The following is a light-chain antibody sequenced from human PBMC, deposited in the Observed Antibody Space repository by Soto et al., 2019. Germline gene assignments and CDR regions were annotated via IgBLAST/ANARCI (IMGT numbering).Light chain of an antibody. CDR3: QQYGSSLFT. J-gene: IGKJ3*01. CDR1: QSVSSSY. Sequence: EIVLTQSPGTLSLSPGERATLSCRASQSVSSSYLAWYQQKPGQAPRLLIYGASSRATGIPDRFSGSGSGTHFTLTINRLEPEDFAVYYCQQYGSSLFTFGPGTKVDIK. CDR2: GAS. V-gene: IGKV3-20*01.